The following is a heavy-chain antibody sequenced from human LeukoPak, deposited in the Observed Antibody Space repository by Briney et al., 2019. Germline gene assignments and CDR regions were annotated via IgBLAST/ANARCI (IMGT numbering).Heavy chain of an antibody. J-gene: IGHJ4*02. D-gene: IGHD3-10*01. CDR2: ISNSGSAI. CDR1: GFTFGSYE. Sequence: GGSLRLSCAASGFTFGSYEMNWVRQAPGKGLEWVSYISNSGSAIYYADSVKGRFAISRDNAKSSLYLQMNSLRAEDTAVYYCTRDSPGWFAYWGQGTLVTVSS. CDR3: TRDSPGWFAY. V-gene: IGHV3-48*03.